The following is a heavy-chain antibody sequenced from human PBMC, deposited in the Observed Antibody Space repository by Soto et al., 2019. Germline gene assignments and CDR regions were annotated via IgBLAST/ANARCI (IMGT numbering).Heavy chain of an antibody. V-gene: IGHV1-18*01. Sequence: ASVKVSCKASGYTFTSYGISWVRQAPGQGLEWMGWISSYNGSTKYAQKLQGRVSMTTDTSTSTAYMELRSLRSDDTAVYYCARDLNPGTGDYWGQGTLVTVSS. CDR2: ISSYNGST. CDR1: GYTFTSYG. J-gene: IGHJ4*02. CDR3: ARDLNPGTGDY. D-gene: IGHD1-1*01.